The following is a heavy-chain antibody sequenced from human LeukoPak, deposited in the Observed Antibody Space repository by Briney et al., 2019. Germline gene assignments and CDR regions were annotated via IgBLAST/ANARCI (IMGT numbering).Heavy chain of an antibody. D-gene: IGHD1-26*01. Sequence: GGSLRLSCAASGFTFSSYSMNWVRQAPGKGLEWVSSISSSSSYISYADSVKGRFTISRDNAKNSLYLQMTSLRAEDTAVYYCARVGWELAYFDYWGQGTLVTVSS. CDR3: ARVGWELAYFDY. J-gene: IGHJ4*02. V-gene: IGHV3-21*01. CDR2: ISSSSSYI. CDR1: GFTFSSYS.